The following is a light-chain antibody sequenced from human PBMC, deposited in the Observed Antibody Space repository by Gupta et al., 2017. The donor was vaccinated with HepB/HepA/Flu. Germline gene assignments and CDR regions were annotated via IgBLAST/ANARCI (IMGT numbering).Light chain of an antibody. J-gene: IGKJ1*01. V-gene: IGKV4-1*01. CDR2: EAS. CDR3: QQDYSVPRT. CDR1: QTVLYSYDRKNY. Sequence: AVSLGERATINCKSSQTVLYSYDRKNYLAWYQQKPGKPPKVLIYEASSRAAGVPDRFSGSGSGTDFTLTVSTLQAEDVAVYYCQQDYSVPRTFGQGTKVEI.